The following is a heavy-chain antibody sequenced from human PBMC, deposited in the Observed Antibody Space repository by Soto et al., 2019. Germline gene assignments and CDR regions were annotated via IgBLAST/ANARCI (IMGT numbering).Heavy chain of an antibody. Sequence: EVQLLESGGGLVQPGGSLRLSCAASGFTFSSYAMSWVRQAPGKGLEWVSAISGSGGSTYYADSVKGRFTISRDNSKNTLYLQMNSLRAEDTAVYYCAKDSLVEATITGYFDYWGQGTLVTVSS. CDR3: AKDSLVEATITGYFDY. D-gene: IGHD5-12*01. J-gene: IGHJ4*02. CDR2: ISGSGGST. CDR1: GFTFSSYA. V-gene: IGHV3-23*01.